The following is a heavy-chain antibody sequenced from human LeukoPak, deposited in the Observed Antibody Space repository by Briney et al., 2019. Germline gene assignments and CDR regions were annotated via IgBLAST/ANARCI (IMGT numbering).Heavy chain of an antibody. V-gene: IGHV3-23*01. CDR3: VGYSYGYGY. D-gene: IGHD5-18*01. CDR2: ISGSGGST. J-gene: IGHJ4*02. CDR1: GFTFSSYA. Sequence: GGSLRLSCAASGFTFSSYAMSWVRQAPGKGLEWVSAISGSGGSTYYADSVKGRFTISRDNSKNTLYLRMNSLRAEDTAVYYCVGYSYGYGYWGQGTLVTVSS.